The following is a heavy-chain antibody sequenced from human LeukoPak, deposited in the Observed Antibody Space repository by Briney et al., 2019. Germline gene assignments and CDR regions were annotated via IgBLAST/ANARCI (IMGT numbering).Heavy chain of an antibody. J-gene: IGHJ4*02. V-gene: IGHV1-69*04. D-gene: IGHD2-21*02. CDR1: GGTFSSYA. Sequence: GASVKVSCKASGGTFSSYAISWVRQAPGQGLEWMGRIIPILGIANYAQKFQGRVTITADKSTSTAYMELSSLRSEDTAVYYCARDDQTRSCGGDCSFDYWGQGTLVIVSS. CDR2: IIPILGIA. CDR3: ARDDQTRSCGGDCSFDY.